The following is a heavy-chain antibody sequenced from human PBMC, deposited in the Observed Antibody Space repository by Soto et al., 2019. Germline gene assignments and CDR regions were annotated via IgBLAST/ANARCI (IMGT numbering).Heavy chain of an antibody. J-gene: IGHJ4*02. D-gene: IGHD4-17*01. Sequence: SEILSLTCAVYGGSFSGYYWSWIRQPPGKGLEWIGEINHSGSTNYNPSLKSRVTISVDTSKNQFSLKLSSVTAADTAVYYCARVGDSRFDWGQGTLVTVSS. CDR1: GGSFSGYY. CDR3: ARVGDSRFD. CDR2: INHSGST. V-gene: IGHV4-34*01.